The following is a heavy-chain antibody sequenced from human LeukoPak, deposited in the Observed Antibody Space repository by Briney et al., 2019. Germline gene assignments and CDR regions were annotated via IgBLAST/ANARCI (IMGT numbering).Heavy chain of an antibody. J-gene: IGHJ4*02. CDR3: VLYYDRDLYYFDY. V-gene: IGHV1-46*01. CDR1: GYTFTSYY. Sequence: ASVKVSCKASGYTFTSYYMHWVRQAPGQGLEWMGIINPSGGSTSYAQKFQGRVTMTRDMSTSTVYMELRSLRSDDTAVYYCVLYYDRDLYYFDYWGQGALVTVSS. D-gene: IGHD3-22*01. CDR2: INPSGGST.